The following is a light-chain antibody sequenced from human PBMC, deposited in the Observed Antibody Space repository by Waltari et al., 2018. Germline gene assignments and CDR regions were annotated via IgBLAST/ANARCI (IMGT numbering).Light chain of an antibody. V-gene: IGKV1-5*01. CDR2: DVS. CDR3: QQSYNAPYT. CDR1: QSVSDW. Sequence: DIQMTQSPSTLSASVGDRFTITCRASQSVSDWLAWYQQKPGKAPELLIFDVSTLKSGVPSRFSGRGSGTEFTLTISSLQLEDFATYYCQQSYNAPYTFGQGTNVEIK. J-gene: IGKJ2*01.